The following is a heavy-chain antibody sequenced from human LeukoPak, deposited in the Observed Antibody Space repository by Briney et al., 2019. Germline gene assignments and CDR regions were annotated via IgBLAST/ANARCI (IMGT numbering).Heavy chain of an antibody. CDR1: GFTFSSYW. CDR2: IKQDGSEK. V-gene: IGHV3-7*03. J-gene: IGHJ4*02. Sequence: GGSLRLSCAASGFTFSSYWMSWVRQAPGKGLEWVANIKQDGSEKYYVDSVKGRFTISRDNAKNSLYLQMNSLRAEDTPLYYCAKDMGSRTAGGFDYWGQGTLVTVSS. D-gene: IGHD1-14*01. CDR3: AKDMGSRTAGGFDY.